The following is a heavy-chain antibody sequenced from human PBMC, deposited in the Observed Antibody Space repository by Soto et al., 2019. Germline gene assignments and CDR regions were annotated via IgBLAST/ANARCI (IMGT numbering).Heavy chain of an antibody. D-gene: IGHD5-12*01. Sequence: EVQLLESGGGLVQPGGSLRLSCAASGFTLSSYAMSWVRQAPGKGLEWVSGISVSGGSTYYADSVKGRFSISRDNSTNTLFLQLNSLRDEETAVYHCAKDGGRSSGYVSWCQGTLVTVSS. CDR1: GFTLSSYA. CDR2: ISVSGGST. CDR3: AKDGGRSSGYVS. J-gene: IGHJ4*02. V-gene: IGHV3-23*01.